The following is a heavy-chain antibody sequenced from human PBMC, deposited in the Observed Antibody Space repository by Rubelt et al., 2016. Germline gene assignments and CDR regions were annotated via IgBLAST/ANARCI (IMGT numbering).Heavy chain of an antibody. Sequence: SSYVLHWVRQAPGKGLEWVAVISSNGNIKYYADSVTGRFTISRDNSKNTLFLHMNSLRGEDTAVYYCARGVVGATGLDYWGQGTLVTVSS. CDR1: SSYV. CDR3: ARGVVGATGLDY. V-gene: IGHV3-30*04. J-gene: IGHJ4*02. CDR2: ISSNGNIK. D-gene: IGHD1-26*01.